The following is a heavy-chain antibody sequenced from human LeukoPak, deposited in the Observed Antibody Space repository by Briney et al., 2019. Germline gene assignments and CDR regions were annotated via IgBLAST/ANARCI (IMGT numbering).Heavy chain of an antibody. V-gene: IGHV4-59*01. J-gene: IGHJ4*02. CDR1: GGSISSYY. CDR3: ARARYSYDYLGLRIYFDL. CDR2: IYYSGST. Sequence: PSETLSLTCTVSGGSISSYYWSWIRQPPGKGLEWIGYIYYSGSTNYNPSLKSRVTISVDTSKNQFSLKLSSVTAADTAVYYCARARYSYDYLGLRIYFDLWGQGTLVTVSS. D-gene: IGHD5-18*01.